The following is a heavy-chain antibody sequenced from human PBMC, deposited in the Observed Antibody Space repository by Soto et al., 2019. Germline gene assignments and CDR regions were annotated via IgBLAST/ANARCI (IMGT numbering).Heavy chain of an antibody. J-gene: IGHJ4*02. Sequence: ASETRSETRTISGGYIGRRGAYWSWIRQHPGKGLEWIGYIYYSGSTYYNPSLKSRVTISVDTSKNQFSLKLSSVTAADTAVYYCARGFPIDYWGQGTLVTVS. CDR1: GGYIGRRGAY. CDR2: IYYSGST. CDR3: ARGFPIDY. V-gene: IGHV4-31*03.